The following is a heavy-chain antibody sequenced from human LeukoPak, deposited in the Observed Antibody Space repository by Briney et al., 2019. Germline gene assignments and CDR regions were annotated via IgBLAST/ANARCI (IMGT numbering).Heavy chain of an antibody. D-gene: IGHD4-17*01. CDR1: GFTFTSYA. J-gene: IGHJ4*02. V-gene: IGHV3-23*01. CDR2: ISGSGGST. CDR3: ARDYGDYVFSDY. Sequence: GGSLRLSCAASGFTFTSYAMNWVRQAPGKGLEWVSAISGSGGSTYYADSVKGRFTISRDNSKNTLYLQMNSLRAEDTAVYYCARDYGDYVFSDYWGQGTLVTVSS.